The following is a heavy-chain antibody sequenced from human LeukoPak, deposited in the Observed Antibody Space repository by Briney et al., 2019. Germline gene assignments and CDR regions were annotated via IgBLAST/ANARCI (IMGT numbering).Heavy chain of an antibody. J-gene: IGHJ4*02. CDR1: GVTLSPYG. D-gene: IGHD6-13*01. CDR2: ISYEGGTQ. CDR3: AKEGTPQVSTWYEL. V-gene: IGHV3-30*18. Sequence: HSGGSLRLSCAASGVTLSPYGMHWVRQAPGKGRECVAVISYEGGTQHYADSVKGRFIISRDNPRNTLYLQMNMLRTEDTAVYYCAKEGTPQVSTWYELWGQGTQVIVSS.